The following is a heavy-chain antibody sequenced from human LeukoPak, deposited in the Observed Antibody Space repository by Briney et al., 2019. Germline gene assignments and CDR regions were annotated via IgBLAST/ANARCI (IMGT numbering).Heavy chain of an antibody. CDR1: GYTFTSYG. V-gene: IGHV1-18*01. Sequence: GASVKVSCKASGYTFTSYGISWVRQAPGQGLEWMGWISAYNGNTNYAQKLQGRVTMTTDTSTSTAYMELRSLRSDDTAVYYCARDGPYQLLSNYYYYGIDVWGQGTTVTVSS. D-gene: IGHD2-2*01. J-gene: IGHJ6*02. CDR2: ISAYNGNT. CDR3: ARDGPYQLLSNYYYYGIDV.